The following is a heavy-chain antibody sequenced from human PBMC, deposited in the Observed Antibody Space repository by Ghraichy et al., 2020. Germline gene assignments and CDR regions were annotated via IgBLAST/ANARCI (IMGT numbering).Heavy chain of an antibody. CDR2: IYDSGTA. J-gene: IGHJ1*01. CDR3: ARHGDNGDYGSFQH. Sequence: SETLSLTCTVSGDSISESDYYWDWIRQPPGKGLEWIGKIYDSGTAYHNPSLNSRVTISLDTSKNQFSLRLTSVTAADTAIYYCARHGDNGDYGSFQHWGQGPLVTVSS. CDR1: GDSISESDYY. D-gene: IGHD4-17*01. V-gene: IGHV4-39*01.